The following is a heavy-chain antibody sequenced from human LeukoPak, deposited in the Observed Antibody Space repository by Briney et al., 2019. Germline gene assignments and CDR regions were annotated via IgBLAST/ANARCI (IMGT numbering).Heavy chain of an antibody. CDR2: INHSGST. CDR3: ARSLLWPTGAADI. D-gene: IGHD2/OR15-2a*01. J-gene: IGHJ3*02. Sequence: SETLSLTCAVYGGSFSGYYWSWIRQPPGKGLEWIGEINHSGSTNYNPSLKSRVTISVDTSKNQFSLKMSSVTAADTAVYYCARSLLWPTGAADIWGQGTMVTVSS. CDR1: GGSFSGYY. V-gene: IGHV4-34*01.